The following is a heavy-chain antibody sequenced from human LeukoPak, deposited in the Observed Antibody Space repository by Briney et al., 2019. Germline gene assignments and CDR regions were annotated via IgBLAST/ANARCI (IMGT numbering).Heavy chain of an antibody. CDR1: GGTISSNY. V-gene: IGHV4-59*01. D-gene: IGHD2-2*01. CDR3: ARAKVVPAAPPEFDY. Sequence: PSETLSFTSTGYGGTISSNYWSWIGQRPGKGLEWIGYIYYSGSTNYNPSLKSRVTISVDTSKNQSSLKLSSVTAADTAVYYCARAKVVPAAPPEFDYWGQGTLVTVSS. CDR2: IYYSGST. J-gene: IGHJ4*02.